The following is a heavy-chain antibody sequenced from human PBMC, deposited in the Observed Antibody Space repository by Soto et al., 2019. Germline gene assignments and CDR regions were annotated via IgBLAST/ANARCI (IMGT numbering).Heavy chain of an antibody. D-gene: IGHD1-26*01. CDR3: ARRGSGSYYDY. J-gene: IGHJ4*02. CDR1: GFTFSSYA. V-gene: IGHV3-23*01. CDR2: ISGSGGST. Sequence: EVQLLESGGGLVQPGGSLRLSCAASGFTFSSYAMRWVRQAPGKGLEWVSAISGSGGSTYYADSVKGRFTISRDNSKNTLYLQMNSLMAEGTAVYYCARRGSGSYYDYWGQGTLVTVSS.